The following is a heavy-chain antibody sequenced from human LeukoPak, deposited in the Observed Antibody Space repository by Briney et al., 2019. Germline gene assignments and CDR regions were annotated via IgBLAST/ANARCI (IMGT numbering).Heavy chain of an antibody. CDR3: ASAGLVYSSGWYLETPFDY. CDR2: ISSSSSYM. D-gene: IGHD6-13*01. V-gene: IGHV3-21*01. CDR1: GFTFSSYS. J-gene: IGHJ4*02. Sequence: GGSLRLSCAASGFTFSSYSMNWVRQAPGKGLEWVSSISSSSSYMYYADSVKGRFTISRDNAKNSLYLQMNSLRAEDTAVYYCASAGLVYSSGWYLETPFDYWGQGTLVTVSS.